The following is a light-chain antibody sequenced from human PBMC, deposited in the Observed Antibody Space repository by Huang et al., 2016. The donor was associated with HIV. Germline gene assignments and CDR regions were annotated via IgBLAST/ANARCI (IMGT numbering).Light chain of an antibody. V-gene: IGKV1-39*01. J-gene: IGKJ1*01. CDR2: AAS. CDR1: ENIRKY. CDR3: QQSYNAPRT. Sequence: DIQMTQSPSSLSAFVGDKVTITCRAIENIRKYLNWYQQKTGKAPNLLLYAASSLQSGVPSRCSGSGTGTDFNLTINSLQPEDYATYFCQQSYNAPRTFGQGTKVAIK.